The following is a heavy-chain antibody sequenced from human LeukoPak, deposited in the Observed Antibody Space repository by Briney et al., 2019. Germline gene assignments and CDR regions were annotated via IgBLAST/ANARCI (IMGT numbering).Heavy chain of an antibody. D-gene: IGHD2-2*01. Sequence: PGVSLRLSCAASGFTVSAYAMAWVRQAPGKGLEWVSTIYDDNTYYADSVKGRFTISRDNSKNTLYLQMNSLRADDTAVYYCARKVYHRFDYWGQGTLVTVSS. CDR1: GFTVSAYA. J-gene: IGHJ4*02. CDR3: ARKVYHRFDY. V-gene: IGHV3-23*01. CDR2: IYDDNT.